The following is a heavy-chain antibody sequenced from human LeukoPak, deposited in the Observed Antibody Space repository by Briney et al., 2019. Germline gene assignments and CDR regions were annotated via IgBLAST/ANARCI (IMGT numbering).Heavy chain of an antibody. Sequence: GGSLRLSCAASGFSFSDYSMNWVRQAPGKGLEWVSCISSSSSYIYYADSVQGRFTISRDNAKNSLYLQMNSLKVDDTAVYYCARDPRYTSGSSSSPPFDFWGRGTLVSVSS. V-gene: IGHV3-21*01. CDR3: ARDPRYTSGSSSSPPFDF. CDR2: ISSSSSYI. J-gene: IGHJ4*01. CDR1: GFSFSDYS. D-gene: IGHD3-10*01.